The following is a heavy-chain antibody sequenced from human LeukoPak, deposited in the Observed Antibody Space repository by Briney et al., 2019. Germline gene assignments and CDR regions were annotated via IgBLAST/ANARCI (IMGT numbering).Heavy chain of an antibody. CDR2: ISAHNGNP. D-gene: IGHD3-22*01. Sequence: ASVKVSCKASGYTFTNFGISWVRQAPGQGLEWMGWISAHNGNPTYAQRLQGRVTVTTDTSTTTAYMELRSLTSDDTAVYFCARAGQGYYYDTSAYYYDYWGQGTLVTVSS. V-gene: IGHV1-18*01. CDR3: ARAGQGYYYDTSAYYYDY. J-gene: IGHJ4*02. CDR1: GYTFTNFG.